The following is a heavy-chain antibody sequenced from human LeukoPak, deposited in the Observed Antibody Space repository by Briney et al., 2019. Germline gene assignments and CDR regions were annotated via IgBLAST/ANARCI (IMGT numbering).Heavy chain of an antibody. CDR1: GFTFSTYG. Sequence: PGRSLRLSCAASGFTFSTYGMHWVRQAPGKGLEWVAVLSSDGTRTYHAASVKGRFSISRDNSKNTLYLQMNSLRAEDTAVYYCATERIVVVTVDYWGQGTLVTVSS. CDR3: ATERIVVVTVDY. J-gene: IGHJ4*02. CDR2: LSSDGTRT. V-gene: IGHV3-30*03. D-gene: IGHD3-22*01.